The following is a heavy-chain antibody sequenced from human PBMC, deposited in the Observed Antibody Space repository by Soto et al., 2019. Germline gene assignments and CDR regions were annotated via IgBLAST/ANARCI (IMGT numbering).Heavy chain of an antibody. CDR1: GFTVSSNY. V-gene: IGHV3-53*04. D-gene: IGHD2-21*02. CDR2: IYSGGST. J-gene: IGHJ5*02. CDR3: ARGRDCGGDCPNWFDP. Sequence: EVQLVESGGGLVQPGGSLRLSCAASGFTVSSNYMSWVRQAPGKGLEWVSVIYSGGSTYYADSVKGRFTISRHNSNNTLYLQMNSLRAEDTAVDYCARGRDCGGDCPNWFDPWGQGTLVTVSS.